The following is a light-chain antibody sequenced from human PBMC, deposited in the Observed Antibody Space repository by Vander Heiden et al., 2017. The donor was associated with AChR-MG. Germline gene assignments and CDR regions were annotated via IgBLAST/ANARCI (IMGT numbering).Light chain of an antibody. CDR2: AAS. CDR1: QSISNF. Sequence: DIQMTQSPSSLSASIGDRVTITCRASQSISNFLNWYQQKPGKAPKLLMFAASSLQSWVPSRFSGSGSGTDFTLTISRPQPEDFASYYCQQSYSMWTFGQGTKVEV. J-gene: IGKJ1*01. CDR3: QQSYSMWT. V-gene: IGKV1-39*01.